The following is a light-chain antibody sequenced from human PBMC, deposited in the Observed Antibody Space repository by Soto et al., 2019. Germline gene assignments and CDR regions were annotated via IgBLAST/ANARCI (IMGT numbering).Light chain of an antibody. J-gene: IGKJ4*01. CDR1: QTITTY. CDR3: QHIYCSRLT. CDR2: AAS. Sequence: DIQMTQSPSSLFASVGESVTITCRASQTITTYLNWYRQKPGQAPKLLIYAASSLHSGVPSRFSGSGSETEFTLTISSLQPADFATYFGQHIYCSRLTFGRGTPVEIK. V-gene: IGKV1-39*01.